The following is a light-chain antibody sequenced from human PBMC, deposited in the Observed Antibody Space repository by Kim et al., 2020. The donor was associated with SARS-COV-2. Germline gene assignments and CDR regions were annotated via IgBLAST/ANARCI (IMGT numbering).Light chain of an antibody. Sequence: GQSITISCTGTSSDVGDYNSVSWYQQHPGKAPILMIYDVSRRPSGVSYRFSGSKSGNTASLTISGLQAEDETDYYCSSYTSSNTYVFGTGTKVTVL. CDR1: SSDVGDYNS. CDR2: DVS. CDR3: SSYTSSNTYV. V-gene: IGLV2-14*04. J-gene: IGLJ1*01.